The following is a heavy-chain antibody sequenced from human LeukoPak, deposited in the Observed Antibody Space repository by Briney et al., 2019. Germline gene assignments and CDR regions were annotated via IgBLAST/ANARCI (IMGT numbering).Heavy chain of an antibody. J-gene: IGHJ4*02. V-gene: IGHV1-69*13. CDR2: IIPIFGTA. Sequence: SVKVSCKASGGTFSSNAISWVRQAPGQGLEWMGGIIPIFGTANYAQKFQGRVTITADESTSTAYMELSSLRSEDTAVYYCARESSSTSCPFDYWGQGTLVTVSS. D-gene: IGHD2-2*01. CDR3: ARESSSTSCPFDY. CDR1: GGTFSSNA.